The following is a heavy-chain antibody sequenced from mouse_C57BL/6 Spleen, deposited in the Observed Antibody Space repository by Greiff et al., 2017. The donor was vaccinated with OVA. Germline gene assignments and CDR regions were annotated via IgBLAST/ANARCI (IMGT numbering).Heavy chain of an antibody. CDR1: GYTFTSYW. D-gene: IGHD1-1*01. J-gene: IGHJ2*01. V-gene: IGHV1-50*01. Sequence: VKLQQPGAELVKPGASVKLSCKASGYTFTSYWMQWVKQRPGQGLEWIGEIDPSDSYTNYNQKFKGKATLTVDTSSSTAYMQLSSLTSEDSAVYYCARSDYYGSSYYFDYWGQGTTLTVSS. CDR3: ARSDYYGSSYYFDY. CDR2: IDPSDSYT.